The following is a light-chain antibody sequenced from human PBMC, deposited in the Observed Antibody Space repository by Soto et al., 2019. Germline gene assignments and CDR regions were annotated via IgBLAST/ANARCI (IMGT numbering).Light chain of an antibody. CDR2: AAS. J-gene: IGKJ1*01. CDR3: HKYNRAPRT. CDR1: QGISNY. Sequence: DIQMTQSPSSLSASVGDRVTITCLASQGISNYVAWYQQKPGKVPKILLYAASTLQSGFPSRFSGSGSGTDFTLTISSLQPDDVATYDCHKYNRAPRTFGQGTKVEIK. V-gene: IGKV1-27*01.